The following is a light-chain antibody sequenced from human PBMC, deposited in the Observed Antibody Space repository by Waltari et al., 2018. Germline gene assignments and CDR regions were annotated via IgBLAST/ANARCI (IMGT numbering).Light chain of an antibody. CDR2: DAS. CDR3: QKYNTAPPLYA. CDR1: QDIGNY. Sequence: DIQMTQSPSSLSASVGDRVTITCRASQDIGNYLAWYQQKPGKPPRLLIYDASTLQSAVPSQLSGSGSGTDFTLTISSLQPEDVATYYCQKYNTAPPLYAFGQGTKLEIK. J-gene: IGKJ2*01. V-gene: IGKV1-27*01.